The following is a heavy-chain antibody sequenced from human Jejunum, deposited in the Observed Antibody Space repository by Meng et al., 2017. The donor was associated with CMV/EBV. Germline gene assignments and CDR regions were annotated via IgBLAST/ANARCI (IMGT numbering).Heavy chain of an antibody. J-gene: IGHJ4*02. CDR2: MSPTASS. CDR3: ARGRCTRTTCDKGTFDY. D-gene: IGHD2-2*01. CDR1: ACIDHLNW. Sequence: ACIDHLNWWCLVRQPPGKGLEWLGDMSPTASSHYHPSLRCRVTMSIDKSNNPFSLRLTSVTAAETAVYYCARGRCTRTTCDKGTFDYWGQGALVTVSS. V-gene: IGHV4-4*02.